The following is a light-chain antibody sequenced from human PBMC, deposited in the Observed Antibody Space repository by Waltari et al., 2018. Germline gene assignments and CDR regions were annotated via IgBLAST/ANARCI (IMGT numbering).Light chain of an antibody. CDR2: DDS. CDR1: NIGSKS. Sequence: SYVLTQPPSVSVAPGNTARSTCGGNNIGSKSVHWYQQKPGQAPVLVVYDDSDRPSGLPERFSGSNSGNTATLTISRVEAGDEADYYCQVWDSSSDHPVFGGGTKLTVL. CDR3: QVWDSSSDHPV. V-gene: IGLV3-21*03. J-gene: IGLJ2*01.